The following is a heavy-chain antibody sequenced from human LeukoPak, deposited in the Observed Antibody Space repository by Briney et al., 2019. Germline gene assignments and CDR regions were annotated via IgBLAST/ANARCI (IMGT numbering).Heavy chain of an antibody. V-gene: IGHV4-59*07. CDR3: ARAQTDDAFDI. J-gene: IGHJ3*02. CDR2: VYYSGRT. CDR1: GGSISGYY. Sequence: SDTLSLTCTVSGGSISGYYWGWIRQPPGKGLDFIGHVYYSGRTNYSPSLQSRVTISVDTSKNQISLRLRSVTAADTAVYYCARAQTDDAFDIWGHGTKVTVSS.